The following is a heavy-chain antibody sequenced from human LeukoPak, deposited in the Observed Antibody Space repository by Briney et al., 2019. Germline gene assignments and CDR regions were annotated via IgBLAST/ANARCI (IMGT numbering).Heavy chain of an antibody. CDR3: AKPDFWSGYRNHYYFDY. D-gene: IGHD3-3*01. V-gene: IGHV1-24*01. J-gene: IGHJ4*02. CDR1: GYTLTELS. Sequence: ASVKVSCKVSGYTLTELSMHWVRQAPGKGLEWMGGFDPEDGETIYAQKFQGRVTMTEDTSTDTAYMELSSLRSEDTAVYYCAKPDFWSGYRNHYYFDYWGQGTLVTVSS. CDR2: FDPEDGET.